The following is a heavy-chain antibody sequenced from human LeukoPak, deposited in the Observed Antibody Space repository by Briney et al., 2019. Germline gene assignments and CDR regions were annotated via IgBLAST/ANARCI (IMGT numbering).Heavy chain of an antibody. CDR3: ARTSSGWYSWWFDP. J-gene: IGHJ5*02. CDR1: GGSISSYY. D-gene: IGHD6-19*01. CDR2: IYYSGST. Sequence: SETLSLTCTVSGGSISSYYWSWIRQPPGKGLEWIGYIYYSGSTNYNPSLKSRVTISVDTSKNQFSLKLSSVTAADTAVYYCARTSSGWYSWWFDPWGQGILVTVSS. V-gene: IGHV4-59*01.